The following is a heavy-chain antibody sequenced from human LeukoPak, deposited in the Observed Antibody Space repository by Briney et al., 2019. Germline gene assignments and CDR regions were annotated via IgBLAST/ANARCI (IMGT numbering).Heavy chain of an antibody. CDR2: IIPIFGTA. Sequence: GASVKVSCKASGGTFSSYAISWVRQAPGQGLEWMGGIIPIFGTANYAQKFQGRVTITADKSTSTAYMELSSLRSEDTAVYYCARDSANYYYDSSGYLYWGQGTLVTVSS. CDR3: ARDSANYYYDSSGYLY. D-gene: IGHD3-22*01. J-gene: IGHJ4*02. V-gene: IGHV1-69*06. CDR1: GGTFSSYA.